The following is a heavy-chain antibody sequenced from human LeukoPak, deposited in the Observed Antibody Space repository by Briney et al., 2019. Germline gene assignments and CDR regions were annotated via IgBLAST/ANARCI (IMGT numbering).Heavy chain of an antibody. CDR1: GFTFSSYA. CDR2: ISGSGDST. J-gene: IGHJ3*02. D-gene: IGHD3-22*01. V-gene: IGHV3-23*01. CDR3: AKDPRRYYYDSSGSVSSAFDI. Sequence: GGSLRLSCAASGFTFSSYAMSWVRQAPGKGLEWVSAISGSGDSTYYGDSVKGRFTISRDNSKNTLYLQMNSLRAEDTAVYYCAKDPRRYYYDSSGSVSSAFDIWGQGTMVTVSS.